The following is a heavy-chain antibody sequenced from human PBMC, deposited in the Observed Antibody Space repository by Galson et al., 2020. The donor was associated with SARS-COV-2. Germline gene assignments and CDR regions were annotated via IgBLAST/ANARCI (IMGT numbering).Heavy chain of an antibody. V-gene: IGHV4-38-2*01. CDR1: DYSITTGYY. CDR3: GRSFCGSDCSIDY. CDR2: IYPSGST. J-gene: IGHJ4*02. Sequence: SETLSLTCAVSDYSITTGYYSGWVRQPPGKGLEWIANIYPSGSTYYNPSLKSRVTISLDTSKNQASLELTSVTAAETAVVYCGRSFCGSDCSIDYWGQGTLVTVSS. D-gene: IGHD2-21*02.